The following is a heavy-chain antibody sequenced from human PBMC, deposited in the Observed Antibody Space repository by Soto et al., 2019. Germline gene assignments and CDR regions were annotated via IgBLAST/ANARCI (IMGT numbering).Heavy chain of an antibody. D-gene: IGHD5-12*01. V-gene: IGHV3-23*01. Sequence: EVQLLESGGGLVQPGGSLRLSCAASGFTFSSYAMSWVRQAPGKGLEWVSAISGSGGSTYYADSVKGRCTISRDNSKNTLYLQMNSLRAEDTAVYYCAKDTRRDGYNPENYWGQGTLVTVSS. CDR2: ISGSGGST. J-gene: IGHJ4*02. CDR3: AKDTRRDGYNPENY. CDR1: GFTFSSYA.